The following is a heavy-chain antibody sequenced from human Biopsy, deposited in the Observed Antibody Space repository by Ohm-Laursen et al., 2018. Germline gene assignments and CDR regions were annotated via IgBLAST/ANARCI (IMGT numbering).Heavy chain of an antibody. CDR2: FSYDGINK. V-gene: IGHV3-30*03. CDR3: LREAATGYYRTADF. Sequence: SLRLSCAAPGFTLSSHGMHWVRQAPGKGLEWVAHFSYDGINKHYADSVKGRFTISRDNSKNTLSLQMNSLRVEDTAMYYCLREAATGYYRTADFWGQGTLVTVSS. J-gene: IGHJ4*02. D-gene: IGHD3-9*01. CDR1: GFTLSSHG.